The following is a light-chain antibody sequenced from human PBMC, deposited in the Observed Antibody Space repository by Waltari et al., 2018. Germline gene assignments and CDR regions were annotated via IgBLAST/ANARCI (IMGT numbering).Light chain of an antibody. CDR2: GNS. CDR3: QSYDSSLSGSV. Sequence: QSVLTQPPSVSGAPGQRVTISCIGSSSNIGAGYDVHWYQHLPGTAPKLLIYGNSNRPSGVPDRFSGSKSGTSASLAITGLQAEDEADYYCQSYDSSLSGSVFGGGTKLTVL. V-gene: IGLV1-40*01. CDR1: SSNIGAGYD. J-gene: IGLJ2*01.